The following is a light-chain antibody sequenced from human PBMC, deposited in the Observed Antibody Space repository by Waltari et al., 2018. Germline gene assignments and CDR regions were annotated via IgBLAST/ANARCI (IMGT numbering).Light chain of an antibody. Sequence: DIQMTQSPSTLSASVGDRVTITCRAGQRINRWLAWYQLKPGKAPSLLIYTASTLQSGVPSRFSGSGSGTEFTLTIISLQPDDFAAYYCQQYITYPWTFGQGTKVEIK. CDR3: QQYITYPWT. J-gene: IGKJ1*01. V-gene: IGKV1-5*03. CDR2: TAS. CDR1: QRINRW.